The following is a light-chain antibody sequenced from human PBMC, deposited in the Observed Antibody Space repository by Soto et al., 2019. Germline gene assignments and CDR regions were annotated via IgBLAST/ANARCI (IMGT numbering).Light chain of an antibody. CDR3: QQART. Sequence: EIVLTQSPDTLSLSPGERATLSCRASQSVSSYLAWYQQKPGQAPRLLIYDASNRASGIPARFSGSGSGTAFTLTIISLEPEDSAVYYCQQARTFGQGTKVEIK. V-gene: IGKV3-11*01. CDR1: QSVSSY. J-gene: IGKJ1*01. CDR2: DAS.